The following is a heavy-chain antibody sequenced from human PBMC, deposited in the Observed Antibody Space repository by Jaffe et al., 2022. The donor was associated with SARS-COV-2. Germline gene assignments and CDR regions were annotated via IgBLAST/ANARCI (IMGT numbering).Heavy chain of an antibody. CDR1: GFTFSSYS. D-gene: IGHD3-3*01. CDR3: ARGPQYGITIFVVDY. Sequence: EVQLVESGGGLGQPGGSLRLSCAASGFTFSSYSMNWVRQAPGKGLEWVSYISSSSSTIYYADSVKGRFTISRDSAKNSLYLQMNSLRADDTAVYYCARGPQYGITIFVVDYWGQGTLVTVSS. CDR2: ISSSSSTI. V-gene: IGHV3-48*01. J-gene: IGHJ4*02.